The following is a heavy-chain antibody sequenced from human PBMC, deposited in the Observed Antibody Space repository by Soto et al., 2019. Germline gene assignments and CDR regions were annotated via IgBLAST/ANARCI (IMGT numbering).Heavy chain of an antibody. CDR3: ARVYSSGWDDAFDI. CDR1: GGTFSSYA. CDR2: IIPIFGTA. V-gene: IGHV1-69*13. D-gene: IGHD6-19*01. Sequence: ASVKVSCKASGGTFSSYAISWVRQAPGQGLEWMGGIIPIFGTANYAQKFQGRVTITADESTSTAYMELSSLRSEDTAVYYCARVYSSGWDDAFDIWGQGTMVTVSS. J-gene: IGHJ3*02.